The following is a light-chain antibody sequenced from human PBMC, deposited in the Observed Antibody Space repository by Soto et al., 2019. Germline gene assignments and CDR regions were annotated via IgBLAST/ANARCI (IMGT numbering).Light chain of an antibody. CDR2: KAS. CDR1: QTISSW. CDR3: QHYNSYSEA. J-gene: IGKJ5*01. V-gene: IGKV1-5*03. Sequence: DIQMTQSPSTLSASVGDRVTITCRASQTISSWLAWYQQKPGKAPKLLIYKASTLKSGVPSRFSGSGSGTEFTLTISSLQLDDFATYYCQHYNSYSEAFGQGTRLEIK.